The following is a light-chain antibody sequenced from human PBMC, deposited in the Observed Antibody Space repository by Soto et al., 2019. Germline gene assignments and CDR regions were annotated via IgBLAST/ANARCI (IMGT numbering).Light chain of an antibody. CDR1: SSNIGAGYD. J-gene: IGLJ1*01. Sequence: QSVLTQPPSVSGAPGQRVTISCTGSSSNIGAGYDVHWYQQFPGTAPKLLTYGNSNRPSGVPDRFSGSKSGTSASLAITGLQADDEADYYCQSYDSSLSGVFGTGTKLTVL. CDR2: GNS. CDR3: QSYDSSLSGV. V-gene: IGLV1-40*01.